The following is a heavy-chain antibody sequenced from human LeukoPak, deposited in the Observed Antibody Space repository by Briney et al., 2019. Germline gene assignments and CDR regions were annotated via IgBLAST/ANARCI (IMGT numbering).Heavy chain of an antibody. CDR2: INHSGST. CDR3: ARHESNYYYYGMDV. V-gene: IGHV4-34*01. J-gene: IGHJ6*02. D-gene: IGHD6-6*01. CDR1: GGSFSGYY. Sequence: SETLSLTCAVYGGSFSGYYWSWIRQPPGKGLEWIGEINHSGSTNYNPSLKSRVTISVDTSKNQFSLKLSSVTAADTAVYYCARHESNYYYYGMDVWGQGTTVTVSS.